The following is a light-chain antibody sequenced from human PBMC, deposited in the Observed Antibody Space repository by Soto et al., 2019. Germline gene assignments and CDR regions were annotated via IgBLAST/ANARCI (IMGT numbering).Light chain of an antibody. CDR2: DAS. CDR3: QQRSNWPRT. V-gene: IGKV3-11*01. CDR1: KSVTTY. J-gene: IGKJ1*01. Sequence: DIVLTQSPATLSLSPGERATLSCRASKSVTTYLAWYQQKPGQGPRLLIYDASNRATGIPARFSGRGSGTDFTLTISSLEPEDFAVYYCQQRSNWPRTFGQGTKVEIK.